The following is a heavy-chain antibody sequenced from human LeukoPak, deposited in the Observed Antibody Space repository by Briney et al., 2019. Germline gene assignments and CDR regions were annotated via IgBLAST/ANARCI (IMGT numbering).Heavy chain of an antibody. CDR1: GRPFSGYY. Sequence: PSETLSLTCALYGRPFSGYYWSWIRQPPGKGLEWIGEINHSGSTNYTPSLKSRVTISVYTPKNQFSLKLSSVTAADTAVYYCATLENTDIVVVPAEMDVWGKGTTVTVSS. J-gene: IGHJ6*04. CDR3: ATLENTDIVVVPAEMDV. D-gene: IGHD2-2*01. V-gene: IGHV4-34*01. CDR2: INHSGST.